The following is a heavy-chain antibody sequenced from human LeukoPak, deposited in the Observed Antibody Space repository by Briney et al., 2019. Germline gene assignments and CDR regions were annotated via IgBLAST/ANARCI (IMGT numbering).Heavy chain of an antibody. CDR3: ARVPTQLLWFGELPVYFDY. CDR1: GGSISSSSYH. CDR2: IYYSGST. Sequence: PSETLSLTCTVSGGSISSSSYHWGWIRQPPGKGLEWIGSIYYSGSTYYNPSLKSRVTISVDTSKNQFSLKLSSVTAADTAVYYCARVPTQLLWFGELPVYFDYWGQGTLVTVSS. V-gene: IGHV4-39*07. J-gene: IGHJ4*02. D-gene: IGHD3-10*01.